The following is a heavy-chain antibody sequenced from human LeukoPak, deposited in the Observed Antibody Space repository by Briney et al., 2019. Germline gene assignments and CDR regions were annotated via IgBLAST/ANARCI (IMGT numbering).Heavy chain of an antibody. CDR3: ARLSGSYNEGR. V-gene: IGHV3-74*01. CDR2: INNDGGRT. Sequence: GGSLRLSCTASGFIFSNYWMFWVRQAPGKGLVWVSHINNDGGRTNYADSVKGRFTVARDNAKNTQYLQMDSLRADDTAVYYCARLSGSYNEGRWGQGTLVTVSS. D-gene: IGHD1-26*01. J-gene: IGHJ4*02. CDR1: GFIFSNYW.